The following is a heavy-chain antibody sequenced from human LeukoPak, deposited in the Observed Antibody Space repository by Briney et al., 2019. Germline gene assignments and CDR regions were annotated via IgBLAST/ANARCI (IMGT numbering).Heavy chain of an antibody. V-gene: IGHV3-23*01. CDR3: AKDVRITIFGVVIRYFDY. Sequence: GGSLRLSCAASGFTFSSYAMGWVRQAPGKGLEWVSAISGSGGSTYYADSVKGRFTISRDNSKNTLYLQMNSLRAEDTAVYYCAKDVRITIFGVVIRYFDYWGQGALVTVSS. CDR2: ISGSGGST. D-gene: IGHD3-3*01. CDR1: GFTFSSYA. J-gene: IGHJ4*02.